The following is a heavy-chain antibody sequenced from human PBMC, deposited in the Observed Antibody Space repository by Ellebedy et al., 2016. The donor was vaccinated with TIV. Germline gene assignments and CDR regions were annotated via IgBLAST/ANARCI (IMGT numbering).Heavy chain of an antibody. V-gene: IGHV3-53*01. CDR2: IYSGGST. CDR1: GFTFIDYG. D-gene: IGHD1-26*01. CDR3: AGAVGAPLAFDY. J-gene: IGHJ4*02. Sequence: GESLKISCETSGFTFIDYGMNWIRQAPGKGLEWVSVIYSGGSTYYADSVKGRFTISRDNSKNTLYLQVNSLRDEDTAVYYFAGAVGAPLAFDYWGQGALVTVSS.